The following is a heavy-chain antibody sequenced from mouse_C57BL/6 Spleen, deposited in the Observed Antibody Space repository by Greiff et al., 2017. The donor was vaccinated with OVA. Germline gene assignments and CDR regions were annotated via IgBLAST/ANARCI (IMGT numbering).Heavy chain of an antibody. CDR1: GYTFTDYN. CDR2: INPNNGGT. D-gene: IGHD2-4*01. J-gene: IGHJ3*01. Sequence: VQLQQSGPELVKPGASVKIPCKASGYTFTDYNMDWVKQSHGKSLEWIGDINPNNGGTIYNQKFKGKATLTVDKSSSTAYMELRSRTAEDTAVYYCARRYDYGQAWFAYWGQGTLVTVSA. V-gene: IGHV1-18*01. CDR3: ARRYDYGQAWFAY.